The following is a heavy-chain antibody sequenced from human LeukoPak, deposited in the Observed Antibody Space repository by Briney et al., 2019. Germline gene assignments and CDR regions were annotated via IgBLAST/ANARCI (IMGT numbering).Heavy chain of an antibody. CDR2: ISGSGGST. CDR1: GFTFSSYA. V-gene: IGHV3-23*01. D-gene: IGHD2/OR15-2a*01. Sequence: GGSLRLSCAASGFTFSSYAMSWVRQAPGKGLEWVSAISGSGGSTYYADSVKGRFTISRDNSKNTLYLQMNSLRVEDTAIYYCAKAPQEYNSYAPPANWGQGTLVTVSS. CDR3: AKAPQEYNSYAPPAN. J-gene: IGHJ4*02.